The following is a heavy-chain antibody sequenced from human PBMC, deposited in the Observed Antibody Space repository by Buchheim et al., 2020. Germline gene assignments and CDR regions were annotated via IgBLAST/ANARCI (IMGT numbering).Heavy chain of an antibody. CDR1: GFTFSSHW. V-gene: IGHV3-74*01. CDR3: VRGISTAGGDYFDY. CDR2: MNSDGSTT. D-gene: IGHD6-13*01. Sequence: EVQLVESGGGLVQPGGSLRLSCAVSGFTFSSHWMHWVRQAPEKGLVWVSRMNSDGSTTNYADSVKGRFTISRDNAKNTLYLQMNSLRAEDTAVYYCVRGISTAGGDYFDYWGQGTL. J-gene: IGHJ4*02.